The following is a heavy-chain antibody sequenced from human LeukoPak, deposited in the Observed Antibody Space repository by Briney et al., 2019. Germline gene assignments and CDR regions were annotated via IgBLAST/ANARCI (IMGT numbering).Heavy chain of an antibody. CDR1: GFTFSSYW. CDR3: AKDRGYHYDSSGYYRMDAFDI. CDR2: IKTDGSTT. J-gene: IGHJ3*02. V-gene: IGHV3-74*01. Sequence: GGSLRLSCAASGFTFSSYWMHWVRQAPGKGLVWVSRIKTDGSTTSYADSVKDRFTISRDNAKNTMYLQMNSLRAEDTAVYYCAKDRGYHYDSSGYYRMDAFDIWGQGTMVTVSS. D-gene: IGHD3-22*01.